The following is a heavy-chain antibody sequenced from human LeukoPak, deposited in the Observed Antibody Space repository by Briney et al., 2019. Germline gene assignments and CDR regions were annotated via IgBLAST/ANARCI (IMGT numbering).Heavy chain of an antibody. V-gene: IGHV3-21*01. CDR1: GFTFSSYS. Sequence: GGSLRLSCAASGFTFSSYSMNWVRQAPGKGLEWVSSISSSSSYIYYADSVKGRFTISRDNAKNSLYLQMNSLRAEDTAVYYCAREDSSGWYGPRLFDYWGQGTLVTVSS. J-gene: IGHJ4*02. CDR2: ISSSSSYI. CDR3: AREDSSGWYGPRLFDY. D-gene: IGHD6-19*01.